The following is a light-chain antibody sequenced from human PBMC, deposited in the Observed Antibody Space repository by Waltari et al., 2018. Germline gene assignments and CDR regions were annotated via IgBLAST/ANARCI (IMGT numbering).Light chain of an antibody. CDR3: ASWDDSLYVGV. Sequence: QSVLTQPPSASGTPGQRVTISCSGSISNLGTNYVYWYQQFPGTAPKLLIQRNNPRPSGVPVRFSGSKSGTSASLSISGLRSEDEADYYCASWDDSLYVGVFGGGTKLTVL. V-gene: IGLV1-47*01. J-gene: IGLJ3*02. CDR1: ISNLGTNY. CDR2: RNN.